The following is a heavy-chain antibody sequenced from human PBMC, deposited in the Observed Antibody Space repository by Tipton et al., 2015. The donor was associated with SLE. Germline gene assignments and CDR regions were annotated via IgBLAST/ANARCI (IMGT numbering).Heavy chain of an antibody. D-gene: IGHD2-2*01. Sequence: TLSLTCSVYGDSLSGQYWSWIRQPPGKGLEWIGEVFRGGRTNYSPSLESRVTITVDMSKNQFSLRLISVTAADTAVYYCARGCSSSTCEPFYFFGMDVWGQGTTVTVSS. CDR2: VFRGGRT. CDR1: GDSLSGQY. CDR3: ARGCSSSTCEPFYFFGMDV. J-gene: IGHJ6*02. V-gene: IGHV4-34*01.